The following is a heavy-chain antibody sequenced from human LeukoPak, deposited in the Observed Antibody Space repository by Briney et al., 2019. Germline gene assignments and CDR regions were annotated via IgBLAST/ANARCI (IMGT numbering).Heavy chain of an antibody. D-gene: IGHD2-15*01. V-gene: IGHV1-2*06. CDR1: GYTFTGYY. Sequence: ASVKVSCKASGYTFTGYYMHWVRQAPGQGHEWMGRINPNSGGTNYAQKFQGRVTMTRDTSISTAYMELSRLRSDDTAVYYCARGCYFDDAFDIWGQGTMVTVSS. J-gene: IGHJ3*02. CDR2: INPNSGGT. CDR3: ARGCYFDDAFDI.